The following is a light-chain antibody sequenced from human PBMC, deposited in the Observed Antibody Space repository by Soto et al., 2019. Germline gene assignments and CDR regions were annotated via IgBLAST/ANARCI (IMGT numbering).Light chain of an antibody. Sequence: DIQMTQSPSSLSASVGDRVTITCRASQSSSNYLNWYQQKPGKAPKLLIYAASSLQSGVPSMFSGSGSGTDFTLTISSLQPEDFATYYCQQSYRTPYTFGQGTKLEIK. V-gene: IGKV1-39*01. CDR1: QSSSNY. CDR3: QQSYRTPYT. CDR2: AAS. J-gene: IGKJ2*01.